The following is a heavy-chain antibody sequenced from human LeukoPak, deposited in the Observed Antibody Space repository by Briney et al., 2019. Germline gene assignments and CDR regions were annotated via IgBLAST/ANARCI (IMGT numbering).Heavy chain of an antibody. J-gene: IGHJ4*02. V-gene: IGHV4-39*07. Sequence: SETLSLTCSVSGGSISSSSYYWGWIRQPPGKGLEWIGSIYYSGSTYYNPSLKSRVTISVDTSKNQFSLKLSSVTAADTAVYYCARHRDGYNRPFDCWGQGALVSLSS. D-gene: IGHD5-24*01. CDR3: ARHRDGYNRPFDC. CDR2: IYYSGST. CDR1: GGSISSSSYY.